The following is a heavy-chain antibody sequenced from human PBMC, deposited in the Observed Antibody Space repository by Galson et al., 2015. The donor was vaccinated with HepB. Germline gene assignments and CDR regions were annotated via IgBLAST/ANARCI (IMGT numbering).Heavy chain of an antibody. CDR2: INWNGGST. CDR3: ARDGTSAAPKGAFDI. V-gene: IGHV3-20*01. CDR1: GFTFDDYG. D-gene: IGHD6-13*01. J-gene: IGHJ3*02. Sequence: SLRLSCAASGFTFDDYGMSRVRQAPGKGLEWVSGINWNGGSTGYADSVKGRFTISRDNAKNSLYLQMNSLRAEDTALYHCARDGTSAAPKGAFDIWGQGTMVTVSS.